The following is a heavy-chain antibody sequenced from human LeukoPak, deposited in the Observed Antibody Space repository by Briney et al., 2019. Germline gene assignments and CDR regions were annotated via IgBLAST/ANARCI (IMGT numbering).Heavy chain of an antibody. D-gene: IGHD2-15*01. CDR1: GFTFSSYG. CDR3: AKTVVVAATEDEYYFDY. J-gene: IGHJ4*02. CDR2: IRYDGSNK. Sequence: GSLRLSCAASGFTFSSYGMHWVRQAPGKGLEWVAFIRYDGSNKYYADSVKGRFTISRDNAKNSLYLQMNSLRAEDTALYYCAKTVVVAATEDEYYFDYWGQGTLVTVSS. V-gene: IGHV3-30*02.